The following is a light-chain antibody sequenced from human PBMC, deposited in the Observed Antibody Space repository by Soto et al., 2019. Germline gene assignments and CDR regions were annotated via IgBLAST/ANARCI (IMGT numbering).Light chain of an antibody. CDR2: AAS. CDR3: XXXNSAPGT. CDR1: QGISNY. V-gene: IGKV1-27*01. Sequence: DFQMTQSPSSLSASVGDRXXIXXXASQGISNYLAWYQQKPGKVPKLLIYAASTLQSGVPSRFSGSGSGTDFTLTISXLQPXXXXXXXXXXXNSAPGTFGQGTKVEIK. J-gene: IGKJ1*01.